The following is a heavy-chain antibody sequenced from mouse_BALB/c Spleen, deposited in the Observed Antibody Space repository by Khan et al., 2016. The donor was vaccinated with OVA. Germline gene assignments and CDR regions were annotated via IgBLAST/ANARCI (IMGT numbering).Heavy chain of an antibody. CDR2: IWSDGST. J-gene: IGHJ4*01. CDR1: GFSLTNYG. V-gene: IGHV2-6-1*01. D-gene: IGHD2-4*01. Sequence: QLKESGPGLVAPSQSLSITCTISGFSLTNYGVHWVRQPPGKGLEWLVVIWSDGSTTYNSALKSRLTISKDNSKSQVFLKVNSLQTDDTAMYFCARQPYYHYNIMDYWGQGTSVTVSA. CDR3: ARQPYYHYNIMDY.